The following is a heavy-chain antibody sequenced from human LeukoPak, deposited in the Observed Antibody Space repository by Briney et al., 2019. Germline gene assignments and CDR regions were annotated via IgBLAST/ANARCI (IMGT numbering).Heavy chain of an antibody. CDR1: GYSFTNYL. J-gene: IGHJ4*02. CDR2: THPGDSDT. Sequence: GESLKISCEGSGYSFTNYLIGWVRQMPGKGLEWLGFTHPGDSDTRYSPSFQGQVTISADKSISTAYLQWSSLKASDTAMYYCARLNWNHDFDYWGQGTLVTVSS. CDR3: ARLNWNHDFDY. V-gene: IGHV5-51*01. D-gene: IGHD1-1*01.